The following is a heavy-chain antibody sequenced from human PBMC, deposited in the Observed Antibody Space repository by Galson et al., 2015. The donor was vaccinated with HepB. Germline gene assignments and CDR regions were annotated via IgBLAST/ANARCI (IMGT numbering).Heavy chain of an antibody. J-gene: IGHJ6*02. V-gene: IGHV4-31*03. D-gene: IGHD5-12*01. CDR2: IYYSGKT. CDR3: VRDPLPSGYSGSDIPL. CDR1: GGPISSSFYY. Sequence: TLSLTCTVSGGPISSSFYYWTWIRPHPGKGLEWIGYIYYSGKTYYNPSVKSRVTISVDSSKNQFSLKLTSVTAADTAVYYCVRDPLPSGYSGSDIPLWGQGTTVTVSS.